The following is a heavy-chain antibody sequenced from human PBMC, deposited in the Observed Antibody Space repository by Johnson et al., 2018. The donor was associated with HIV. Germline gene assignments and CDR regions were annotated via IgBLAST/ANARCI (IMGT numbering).Heavy chain of an antibody. Sequence: QEKLVESGGGVVQPGRSLRLSCAASGFTFSSYAMHWVRQAPGKGLEWVAVISSAGTDKYYADSVKGRFTISRDNSKNTLYLQMNSLRAEDTAVYYCARALVDDAFDIWGQGTMVTVSS. CDR2: ISSAGTDK. CDR1: GFTFSSYA. CDR3: ARALVDDAFDI. V-gene: IGHV3-30*04. D-gene: IGHD1-26*01. J-gene: IGHJ3*02.